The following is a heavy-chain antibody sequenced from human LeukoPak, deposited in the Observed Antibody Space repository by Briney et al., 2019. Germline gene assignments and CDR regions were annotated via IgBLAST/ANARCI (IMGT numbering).Heavy chain of an antibody. D-gene: IGHD1-26*01. J-gene: IGHJ4*02. CDR3: ARGPVQRSGSYYFDY. Sequence: PSETLSLTCAVSGYSISSGYYWGWIRQPPGKGLEWIGSIYHSGRTYYNPSLKSRVTISVDTSKNQFSLKLSSVTAADTAVYYCARGPVQRSGSYYFDYWGQGTLVTVSS. V-gene: IGHV4-38-2*01. CDR1: GYSISSGYY. CDR2: IYHSGRT.